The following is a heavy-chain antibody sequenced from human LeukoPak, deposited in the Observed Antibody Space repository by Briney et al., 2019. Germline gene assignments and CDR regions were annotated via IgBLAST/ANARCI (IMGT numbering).Heavy chain of an antibody. Sequence: ASVKVSCKASGYTFSDYAIHWVRQAPGQGLEWMGWINPNSGGTNYAQKFQGRVTMTRDTSISTAYMELSRLRSDDTAVYYCARDLGSYYALNYWGQGTLVTVSS. CDR1: GYTFSDYA. V-gene: IGHV1-2*02. J-gene: IGHJ4*02. CDR3: ARDLGSYYALNY. D-gene: IGHD1-26*01. CDR2: INPNSGGT.